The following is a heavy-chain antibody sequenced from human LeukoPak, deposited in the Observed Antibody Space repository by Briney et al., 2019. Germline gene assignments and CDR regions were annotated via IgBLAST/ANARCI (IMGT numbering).Heavy chain of an antibody. CDR1: GFTFSAYA. J-gene: IGHJ4*02. D-gene: IGHD3-10*01. Sequence: GGSLRLSCEASGFTFSAYAMTWVRQAPGKGLEWVSTISNGGNTFYTESVKGRFAISRDNSKNTLYLQMNSLRAEDTAMYYCAKDRGLTLGAWHFDFWGQGTLVTVSS. CDR2: ISNGGNT. V-gene: IGHV3-23*01. CDR3: AKDRGLTLGAWHFDF.